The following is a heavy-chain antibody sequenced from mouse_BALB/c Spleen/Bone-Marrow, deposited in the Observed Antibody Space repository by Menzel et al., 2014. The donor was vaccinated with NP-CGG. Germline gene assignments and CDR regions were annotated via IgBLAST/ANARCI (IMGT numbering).Heavy chain of an antibody. J-gene: IGHJ4*01. Sequence: VQLQQSGAELMKPGASVKISCKATGYTFSSYWIEWVKRRPGHGLEWIGEILPGSGSTNYNEKFKGKATFTADTSSNTAYMQLSSLTSEDSAVYYCARGGYYGSSYEDYAMDYWGQGTSVTVSS. D-gene: IGHD1-1*01. V-gene: IGHV1-9*01. CDR1: GYTFSSYW. CDR2: ILPGSGST. CDR3: ARGGYYGSSYEDYAMDY.